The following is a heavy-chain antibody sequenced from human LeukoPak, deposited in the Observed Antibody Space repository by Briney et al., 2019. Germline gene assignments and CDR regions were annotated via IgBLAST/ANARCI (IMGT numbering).Heavy chain of an antibody. D-gene: IGHD7-27*01. Sequence: ASVKVSCKASGYTFTSYDFNWVRQATGQRPEWMEWMSPNSGGTGYAQKFQDRVTMTRNTSISTAYMELSSLRSDDTAVYYCARGPPNWGYDYWGPGTLVTVSS. J-gene: IGHJ4*02. V-gene: IGHV1-8*01. CDR2: MSPNSGGT. CDR1: GYTFTSYD. CDR3: ARGPPNWGYDY.